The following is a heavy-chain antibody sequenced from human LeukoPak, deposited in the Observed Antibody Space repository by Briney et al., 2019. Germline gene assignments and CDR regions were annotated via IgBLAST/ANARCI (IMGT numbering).Heavy chain of an antibody. D-gene: IGHD2-2*01. Sequence: GASVKVSCKASGGTFISYAISWVRQAPGQGLEWMGGIIPIFGTANYAQKFQGRVTITADESTSTAYMELSSLRSEDTAVYYCARGARCSSTSCYWDFDYWGQGTLVTVSS. J-gene: IGHJ4*02. CDR1: GGTFISYA. CDR3: ARGARCSSTSCYWDFDY. CDR2: IIPIFGTA. V-gene: IGHV1-69*13.